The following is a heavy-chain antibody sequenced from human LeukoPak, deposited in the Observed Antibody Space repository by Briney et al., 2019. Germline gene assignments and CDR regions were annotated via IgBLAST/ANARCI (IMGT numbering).Heavy chain of an antibody. CDR3: ARGASSSWYSLWKF. J-gene: IGHJ4*02. V-gene: IGHV4-59*01. Sequence: SETLSLTCNVSGSSISSYYWSWIRQPPGEGLEWIGYFYHSGGTNYNPSLKGRATISVETSKNEVSLKLRSVTAADTAVYYCARGASSSWYSLWKFWGQGTLVTVSS. CDR2: FYHSGGT. D-gene: IGHD6-13*01. CDR1: GSSISSYY.